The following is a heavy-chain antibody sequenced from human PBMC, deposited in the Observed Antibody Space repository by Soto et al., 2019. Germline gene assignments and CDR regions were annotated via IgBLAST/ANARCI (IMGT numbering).Heavy chain of an antibody. D-gene: IGHD6-6*01. J-gene: IGHJ6*02. CDR1: GFTFSSYG. CDR2: ILYDGSKK. V-gene: IGHV3-33*01. Sequence: XGSLILSCAASGFTFSSYGMHWVRQAPGKGLDWVAVILYDGSKKYYADSVKGRFTISRDNSKYTLSLQMSSLRAEDTAVYYCAREYSSSPYFFYYGLDVSGQGSTVTVS. CDR3: AREYSSSPYFFYYGLDV.